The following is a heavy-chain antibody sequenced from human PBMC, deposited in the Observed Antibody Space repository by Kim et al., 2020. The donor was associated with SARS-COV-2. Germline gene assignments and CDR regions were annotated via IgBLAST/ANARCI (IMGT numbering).Heavy chain of an antibody. V-gene: IGHV3-11*06. J-gene: IGHJ4*02. D-gene: IGHD4-4*01. Sequence: GGSLRLSCAASGFTFSDYYMSWIRQAPGKGLEWVSYISSSSSYTNYADSVKGRFTISRDNAKNSLYLQMNSLRAEDTAVYYCARAWWDYSNYGGYDYWGQGTLVTVSS. CDR3: ARAWWDYSNYGGYDY. CDR2: ISSSSSYT. CDR1: GFTFSDYY.